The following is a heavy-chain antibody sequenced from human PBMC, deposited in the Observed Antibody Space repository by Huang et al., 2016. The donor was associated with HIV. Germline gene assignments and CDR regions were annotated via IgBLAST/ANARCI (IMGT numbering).Heavy chain of an antibody. CDR1: GYTFTTYS. Sequence: QVQLVQSGSELRKPGASVKVSCKASGYTFTTYSLIWVRQAPGQGLEWIGWINTKTGKPTDAQGFTGRFVFSLDTTVNTAYLQISSLKTDDTAKYFCARYRLTGTFLDSWGQGTQVTVSS. J-gene: IGHJ4*02. D-gene: IGHD3-9*01. CDR2: INTKTGKP. CDR3: ARYRLTGTFLDS. V-gene: IGHV7-4-1*02.